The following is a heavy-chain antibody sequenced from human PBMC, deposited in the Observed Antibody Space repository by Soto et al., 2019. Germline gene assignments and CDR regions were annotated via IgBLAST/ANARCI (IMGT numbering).Heavy chain of an antibody. Sequence: VGSLRLSCAASGFTFSSYAIHWVRQAPGKGLEWVAVISYDGSNKYYADSVKGRFTISRDNSKNTLYLQMNSLRAEDTAVYYCAREEGYCSSTSCYIKAGYDYWGQGTLVTVSS. CDR1: GFTFSSYA. CDR2: ISYDGSNK. CDR3: AREEGYCSSTSCYIKAGYDY. D-gene: IGHD2-2*02. J-gene: IGHJ4*02. V-gene: IGHV3-30-3*01.